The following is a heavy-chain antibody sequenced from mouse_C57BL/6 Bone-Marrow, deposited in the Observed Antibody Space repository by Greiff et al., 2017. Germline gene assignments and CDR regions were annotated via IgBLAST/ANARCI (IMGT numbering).Heavy chain of an antibody. D-gene: IGHD1-1*01. V-gene: IGHV5-6*01. J-gene: IGHJ4*01. CDR3: ARQTVVHYYAMDY. CDR1: GFTFSSYG. CDR2: ISSGGSYT. Sequence: EVQLVESGGDLVKPGGSLKLSCAASGFTFSSYGMSWVRQTPDTRLAWVATISSGGSYTYYPDSVKGRFNISRDNAKNTLYLQMSSLKSEDTAMYYCARQTVVHYYAMDYWGQGTSVTVSS.